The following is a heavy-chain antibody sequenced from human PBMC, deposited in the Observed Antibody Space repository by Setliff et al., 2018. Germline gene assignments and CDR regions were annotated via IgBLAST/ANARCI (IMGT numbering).Heavy chain of an antibody. Sequence: ASVKVSCKASGYTFTSYGFSWVRQAPGQGLEWMGWISAYNGNTNYGQKYQGRVTMTTGTSTNTVYMELRSLRSDDTAVYFCVREYSGGGLMWGQGTMVTVSS. CDR1: GYTFTSYG. V-gene: IGHV1-18*01. CDR2: ISAYNGNT. CDR3: VREYSGGGLM. J-gene: IGHJ3*01. D-gene: IGHD6-19*01.